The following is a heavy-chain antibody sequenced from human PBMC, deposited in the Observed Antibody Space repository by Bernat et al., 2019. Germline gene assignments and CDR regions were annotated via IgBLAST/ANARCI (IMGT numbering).Heavy chain of an antibody. CDR3: ARGVVVVAASNAFDI. V-gene: IGHV3-30-3*01. D-gene: IGHD2-15*01. CDR1: GFTFSSYA. Sequence: QVQLVESGGGVVQPGRSLRLSCAASGFTFSSYAMHWVRQAPGKGLEWVAVISYDGSNKYYADSVKGRFTISRDNSKNTLYLQMNSLRAEDTAVYYCARGVVVVAASNAFDIWGQGTMVTVSS. CDR2: ISYDGSNK. J-gene: IGHJ3*02.